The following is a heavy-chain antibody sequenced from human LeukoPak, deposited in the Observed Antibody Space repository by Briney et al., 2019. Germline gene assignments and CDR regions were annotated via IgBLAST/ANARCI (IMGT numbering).Heavy chain of an antibody. CDR1: GGSINSSSYY. CDR3: ARRRTWGSGYYTGPTDWFDP. D-gene: IGHD3-3*01. J-gene: IGHJ5*02. CDR2: MYYSGST. V-gene: IGHV4-39*01. Sequence: SETLSLTCTVSGGSINSSSYYWGWVRQPPGKGLEWIGSMYYSGSTYYNPSLKSRVTISVDTSKNQFSLKLSSVTAADTAVYYCARRRTWGSGYYTGPTDWFDPWGQGTLVTVSS.